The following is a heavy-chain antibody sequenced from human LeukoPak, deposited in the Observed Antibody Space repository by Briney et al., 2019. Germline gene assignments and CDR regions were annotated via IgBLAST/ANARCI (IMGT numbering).Heavy chain of an antibody. CDR2: INHSGST. CDR3: ARAGIVGATDFDY. D-gene: IGHD1-26*01. CDR1: GGSFSGYY. J-gene: IGHJ4*02. V-gene: IGHV4-34*01. Sequence: SETLSLTCTVYGGSFSGYYWSWIRQPPGKGLVWIGEINHSGSTNYNPSLKSRVTISVDTSKNQFSLKLSSVTAAYTAVYYCARAGIVGATDFDYWGQGTLVTVSS.